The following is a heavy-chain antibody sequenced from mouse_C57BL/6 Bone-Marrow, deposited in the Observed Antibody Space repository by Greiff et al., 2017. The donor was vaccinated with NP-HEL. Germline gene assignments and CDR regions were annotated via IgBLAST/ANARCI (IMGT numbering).Heavy chain of an antibody. CDR1: GFTFSSYA. D-gene: IGHD1-1*01. CDR3: AIPYYGSRYWYFDV. CDR2: ISDGGSYT. J-gene: IGHJ1*03. V-gene: IGHV5-4*01. Sequence: EVQVVESGGGLVKPGGSLKLSCAASGFTFSSYAMSWVRQTPEKRLEWVATISDGGSYTYYPDNVKGRFTISRDNAKNNLYLQMSHLKSEDTAMYYCAIPYYGSRYWYFDVWGTGTTVTVSS.